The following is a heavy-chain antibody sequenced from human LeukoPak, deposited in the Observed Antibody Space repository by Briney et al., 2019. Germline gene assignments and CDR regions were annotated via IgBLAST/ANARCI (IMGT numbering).Heavy chain of an antibody. D-gene: IGHD2-2*02. CDR3: ASGYCSSTSCYSYRSFDI. V-gene: IGHV4-59*01. Sequence: SETLSLTCTVSGGSISSYYWSWIRQPPGKGLEWIGYIYYSGSTNYNPSLKSRVTISVDTSKNQFSLKLSSVTAADTAVYYCASGYCSSTSCYSYRSFDIWGQGTMVTVSS. CDR1: GGSISSYY. CDR2: IYYSGST. J-gene: IGHJ3*02.